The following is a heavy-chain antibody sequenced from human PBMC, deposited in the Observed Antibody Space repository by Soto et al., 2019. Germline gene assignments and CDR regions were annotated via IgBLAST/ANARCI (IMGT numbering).Heavy chain of an antibody. V-gene: IGHV4-30-4*01. CDR3: ARAQGSGFLVS. J-gene: IGHJ4*02. CDR2: IYYSGST. CDR1: GGSISSGGYY. D-gene: IGHD3-10*01. Sequence: QVQLQESGPGLVKPSQTLSVPCTVSGGSISSGGYYWSWISQPPGKGLEWIGYIYYSGSTYYNPSLNRRFTISVDTSNSQFSLKLCSVTAADTTVYYCARAQGSGFLVSWGQGTLGTVSS.